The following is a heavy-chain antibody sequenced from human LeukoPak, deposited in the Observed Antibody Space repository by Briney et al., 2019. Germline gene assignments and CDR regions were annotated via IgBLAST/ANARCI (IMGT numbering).Heavy chain of an antibody. V-gene: IGHV3-49*03. J-gene: IGHJ3*02. CDR2: IRSKAYGGTT. CDR1: GFTFGDYA. CDR3: TRDLPALAYCGGDCYSSDAFDI. Sequence: GGSLRLSCTASGFTFGDYAMSWFRQAPGKGLEWVGFIRSKAYGGTTEYAASVKGRFTTSRDDSKSIAYLQMNSLKTEDAAVYYCTRDLPALAYCGGDCYSSDAFDIWGQGTMVTVSS. D-gene: IGHD2-21*02.